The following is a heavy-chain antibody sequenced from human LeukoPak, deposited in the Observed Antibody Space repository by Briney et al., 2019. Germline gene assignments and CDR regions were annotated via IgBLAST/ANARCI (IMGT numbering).Heavy chain of an antibody. CDR2: MNPNSGNT. D-gene: IGHD1-20*01. CDR3: ARVGSITGTKGFFGY. J-gene: IGHJ4*02. V-gene: IGHV1-8*01. CDR1: GYTFTSYD. Sequence: ASVKVSCKASGYTFTSYDINWVRQATGQGLEWMGWMNPNSGNTGYAQKFQGGVTMTRNTSISTAYMELSSLRSEDTAVYYCARVGSITGTKGFFGYWGQGTLVTVSS.